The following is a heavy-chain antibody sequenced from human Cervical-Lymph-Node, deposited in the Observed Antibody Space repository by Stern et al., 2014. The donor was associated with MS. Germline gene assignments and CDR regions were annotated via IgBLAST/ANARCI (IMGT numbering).Heavy chain of an antibody. V-gene: IGHV1-18*01. CDR3: ARGLLGSENAFDI. CDR2: SSAYNGNT. Sequence: MQLVESGAEVKKPGASVKVSCKASGYTFTSYGIRWVRQAPGQGLEWMGWSSAYNGNTNYAQKFQGRVTMTTDTSTNTAYMELRSLRSDDTAVYYCARGLLGSENAFDIWGQGTMVTVSS. CDR1: GYTFTSYG. J-gene: IGHJ3*02. D-gene: IGHD2-15*01.